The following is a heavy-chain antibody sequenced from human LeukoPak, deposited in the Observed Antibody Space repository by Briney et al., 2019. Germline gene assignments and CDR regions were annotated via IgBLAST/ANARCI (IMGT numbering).Heavy chain of an antibody. J-gene: IGHJ6*04. D-gene: IGHD3-10*02. Sequence: GGSLRLSCAASGFTFTSYWMTWVRQAPGKGLEWVANIKQDGSEKNYVDSVKGRFTIPRDNAKNSLYLQMNSLRAEDTAVYYCAELGITMIGGVWGKGTTVTISS. CDR1: GFTFTSYW. CDR2: IKQDGSEK. V-gene: IGHV3-7*01. CDR3: AELGITMIGGV.